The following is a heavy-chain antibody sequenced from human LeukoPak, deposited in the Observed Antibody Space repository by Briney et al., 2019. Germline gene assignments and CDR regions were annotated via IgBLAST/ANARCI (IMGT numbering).Heavy chain of an antibody. CDR2: IRYDGSNK. CDR1: GITVSSNY. Sequence: GGSLRLSCAASGITVSSNYMTWVRQAPGKGLEWVTFIRYDGSNKYYADSVKGRFTISRDNSKNTLYLQMNSLRAEDTAVYYCARGGKIAVVGTRSPQYFHHWGQGTLVTVSS. D-gene: IGHD6-19*01. V-gene: IGHV3-30*02. J-gene: IGHJ1*01. CDR3: ARGGKIAVVGTRSPQYFHH.